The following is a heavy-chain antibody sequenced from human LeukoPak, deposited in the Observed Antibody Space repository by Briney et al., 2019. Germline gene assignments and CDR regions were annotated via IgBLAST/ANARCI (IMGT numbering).Heavy chain of an antibody. CDR2: ISPYNGNT. V-gene: IGHV1-18*04. D-gene: IGHD1-14*01. Sequence: GASVKASCKASGYTFTGYGIIWVRQAPGQGLEWMGWISPYNGNTNYAQKFQGRVTMTTDTSTTTTYMELRSLRSDDTAVYYCARDLDSGGTTFRALNYWGQGTLVTVSS. CDR1: GYTFTGYG. J-gene: IGHJ4*02. CDR3: ARDLDSGGTTFRALNY.